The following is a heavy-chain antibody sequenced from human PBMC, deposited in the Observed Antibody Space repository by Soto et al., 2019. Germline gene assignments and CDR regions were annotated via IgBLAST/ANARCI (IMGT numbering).Heavy chain of an antibody. J-gene: IGHJ6*02. CDR1: GFTFSSYA. CDR2: ISYDGSNK. CDR3: ARDGYSSSSGPRERDYYGMDV. V-gene: IGHV3-30-3*01. Sequence: GGSLRLSCAASGFTFSSYAMHWVRRAPGKGLEWAAVISYDGSNKYYADSVKGRFTISRDNSKNTLYLQMNSLRAEDMAVYYCARDGYSSSSGPRERDYYGMDVWGQGTTVTVSS. D-gene: IGHD6-6*01.